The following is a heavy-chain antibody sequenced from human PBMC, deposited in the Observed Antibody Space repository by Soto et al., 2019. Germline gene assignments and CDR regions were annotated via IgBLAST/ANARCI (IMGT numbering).Heavy chain of an antibody. Sequence: PDTQFHSSAVSGSSVRSGFASGWIRQPPGKGLEWIGSIYHSGSTYYNPSLKSRVTISVDTSKNQFSLKLSSVTAADTAVYYCASTLSGFVNWFDPWGQGTLVT. J-gene: IGHJ5*02. CDR2: IYHSGST. CDR3: ASTLSGFVNWFDP. CDR1: GSSVRSGFA. D-gene: IGHD3-10*01. V-gene: IGHV4-38-2*01.